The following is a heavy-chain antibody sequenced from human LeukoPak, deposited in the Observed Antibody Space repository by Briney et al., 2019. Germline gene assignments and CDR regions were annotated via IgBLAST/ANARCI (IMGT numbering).Heavy chain of an antibody. CDR1: GFTFSSYW. CDR3: RSERYGDYLGYYFDY. D-gene: IGHD4-17*01. CDR2: IKQDGSEK. V-gene: IGHV3-7*01. J-gene: IGHJ4*02. Sequence: GGSLRLSCAASGFTFSSYWMSWVRQAPGKGLEWVANIKQDGSEKYYVDSVKGRFTISRDNAKNSLHLQMNSLRAEDTAVYYCRSERYGDYLGYYFDYWGQGALVTVSS.